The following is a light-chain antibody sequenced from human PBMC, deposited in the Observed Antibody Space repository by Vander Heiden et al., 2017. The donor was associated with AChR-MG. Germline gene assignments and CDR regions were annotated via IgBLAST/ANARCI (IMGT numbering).Light chain of an antibody. CDR3: QQSYSVPWT. CDR2: AAS. J-gene: IGKJ1*01. V-gene: IGKV1-39*01. CDR1: QSISSY. Sequence: DIQMTQSPSSLSASIGDRVTITCRASQSISSYLNWYQQKPGKVPKVLICAASSLQSGVPSRFSGSGSGTDFTLTISSLQPEDFATYYCQQSYSVPWTFGQGTKVEIK.